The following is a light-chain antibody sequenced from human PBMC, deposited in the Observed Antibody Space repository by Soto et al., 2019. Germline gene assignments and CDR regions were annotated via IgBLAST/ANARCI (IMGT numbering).Light chain of an antibody. CDR1: QSVSNN. J-gene: IGKJ5*01. Sequence: EIVLTQSPGTLSLSPGERSTLXXRASQSVSNNYLAWYQQKPGQAPRLXIYHASTRATCVPAMFSGGGAGTEFTLTINSLQSEDSAVYYCQQHNQWPITFGQGTRLEIK. CDR2: HAS. V-gene: IGKV3D-15*01. CDR3: QQHNQWPIT.